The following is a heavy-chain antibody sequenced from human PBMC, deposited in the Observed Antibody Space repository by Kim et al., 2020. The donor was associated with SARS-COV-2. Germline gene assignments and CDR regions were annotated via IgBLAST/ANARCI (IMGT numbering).Heavy chain of an antibody. J-gene: IGHJ4*02. V-gene: IGHV5-51*01. D-gene: IGHD5-12*01. CDR3: ARQGRWLQSAFDY. Sequence: RYSPSFQGQVTISADKSISTAYLQWSSLKASDTAMYYCARQGRWLQSAFDYWGQGTLVTVSS.